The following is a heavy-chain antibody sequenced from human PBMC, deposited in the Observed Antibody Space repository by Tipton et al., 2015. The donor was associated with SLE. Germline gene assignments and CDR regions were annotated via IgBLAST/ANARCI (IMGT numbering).Heavy chain of an antibody. D-gene: IGHD3-16*01. CDR1: GDSISSGNYY. J-gene: IGHJ4*02. CDR2: IYTGGTT. Sequence: TLSLTCTVSGDSISSGNYYWSWIRQPAGKGLEWIGHIYTGGTTNHNPSLRSQVTISVDMSKNQFSLRLTSVTAADTALYYCATERIGGSPFDYWGQGTLVTVSS. V-gene: IGHV4-61*09. CDR3: ATERIGGSPFDY.